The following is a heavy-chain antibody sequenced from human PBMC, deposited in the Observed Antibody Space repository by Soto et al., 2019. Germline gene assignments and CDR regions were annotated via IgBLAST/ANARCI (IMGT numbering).Heavy chain of an antibody. CDR1: GFTCSRNT. Sequence: PGGSLRRSCVTSGFTCSRNTMNWVRQGQGKGLEWVASITSSGSYVYYADSVKGRFSASRDNAKNSLSLQMDSLRPDDTAIYFCVKDEGIEAMDVWGQGTTVTVSS. D-gene: IGHD3-3*02. CDR2: ITSSGSYV. J-gene: IGHJ6*02. V-gene: IGHV3-21*01. CDR3: VKDEGIEAMDV.